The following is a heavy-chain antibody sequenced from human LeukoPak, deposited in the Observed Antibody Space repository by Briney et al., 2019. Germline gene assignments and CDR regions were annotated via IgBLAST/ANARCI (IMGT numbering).Heavy chain of an antibody. V-gene: IGHV1-2*02. D-gene: IGHD3-10*01. CDR3: ARDRVDMVVDY. CDR1: GFTFSSYS. J-gene: IGHJ4*02. Sequence: GGSLRLSCAASGFTFSSYSMHWVRQAPGKGLEWVGWINPNSGGTNYAQKFQGRVTMTRDTSISTAYMELSRLRSDDTAVYYCARDRVDMVVDYWGQGTLVTVSS. CDR2: INPNSGGT.